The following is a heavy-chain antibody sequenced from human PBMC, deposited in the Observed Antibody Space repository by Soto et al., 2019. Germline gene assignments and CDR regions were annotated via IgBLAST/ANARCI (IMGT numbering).Heavy chain of an antibody. CDR3: ARDQGTAMAPDAFDI. J-gene: IGHJ3*02. D-gene: IGHD5-18*01. CDR1: GFTFSSYG. CDR2: IWYDGSNK. V-gene: IGHV3-33*01. Sequence: QVQLVESGGGVVQPGRSLRLSCAASGFTFSSYGMHWVRQAPGKGLEWVAVIWYDGSNKYYADSVKGRFTISRDNSKNTLYLQMNSLRAEDTAVYYCARDQGTAMAPDAFDIWGQGTMVTVSS.